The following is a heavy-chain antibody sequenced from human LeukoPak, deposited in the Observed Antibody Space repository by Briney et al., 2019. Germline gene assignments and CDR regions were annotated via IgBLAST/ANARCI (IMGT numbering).Heavy chain of an antibody. D-gene: IGHD5-24*01. Sequence: PSETLSLTCSVFGDSFNEYYWNWVRQPPGKGLKWIGYIYHNGNSNYNPSLKGRLTISVDTAKNQFSLKLTSVTAAGTAVYYCARDGGLQSHFDYGGQGALV. CDR2: IYHNGNS. CDR3: ARDGGLQSHFDY. CDR1: GDSFNEYY. J-gene: IGHJ4*02. V-gene: IGHV4-59*01.